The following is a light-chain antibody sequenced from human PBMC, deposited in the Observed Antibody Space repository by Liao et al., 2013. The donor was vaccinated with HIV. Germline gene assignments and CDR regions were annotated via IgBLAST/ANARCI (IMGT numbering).Light chain of an antibody. Sequence: SYMLTQPPSVSVAPGATATITCGGDNIGGRSVHWYQQKPGQAPVLVIYKDSERPSGIPERFSGSNSGNTATLTISGTQAMDEADYFCQAWDRSADVVFGGGTKLTVL. V-gene: IGLV3-21*01. J-gene: IGLJ2*01. CDR2: KDS. CDR1: NIGGRS. CDR3: QAWDRSADVV.